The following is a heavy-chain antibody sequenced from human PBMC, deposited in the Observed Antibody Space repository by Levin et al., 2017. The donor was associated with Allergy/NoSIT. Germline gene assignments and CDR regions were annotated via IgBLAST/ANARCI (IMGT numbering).Heavy chain of an antibody. V-gene: IGHV3-66*02. CDR3: ARVGENDYGDLYFDY. J-gene: IGHJ4*02. CDR1: GFTVSSNY. CDR2: IYSGGST. Sequence: GESLKISCAASGFTVSSNYMSWVRQAPGKGLEWVSVIYSGGSTYYADSVKGRFTISRDNSKNTLYLQMNSLRAEDTAVYYCARVGENDYGDLYFDYWGQGTLVTVSS. D-gene: IGHD4-17*01.